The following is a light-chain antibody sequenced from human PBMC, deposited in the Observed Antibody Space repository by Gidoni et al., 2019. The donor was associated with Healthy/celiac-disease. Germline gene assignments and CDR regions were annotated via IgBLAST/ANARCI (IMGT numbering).Light chain of an antibody. CDR1: QDISNY. Sequence: DIQMTQSPSSLSASVGDRVTITCQASQDISNYLNWYQQKPGKAPKLLIYDASNLETGVPSRFSGSGSGTDFTFTISSLQPEAIATYYCQQYDTLPPYTFGQGTKLEIK. V-gene: IGKV1-33*01. CDR2: DAS. J-gene: IGKJ2*01. CDR3: QQYDTLPPYT.